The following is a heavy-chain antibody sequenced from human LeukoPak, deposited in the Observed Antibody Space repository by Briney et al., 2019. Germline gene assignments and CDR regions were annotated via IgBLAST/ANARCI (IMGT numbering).Heavy chain of an antibody. J-gene: IGHJ4*02. CDR1: GYTFTSYG. CDR3: ARSVAYYYDSSGPTPDFDY. Sequence: ASVKVSCKASGYTFTSYGISWVRQAPGQGLEWMGWISAYNGNTNYAQKLRGRVTMTTDTSTSTAYMELRSLRSDDTAVYYCARSVAYYYDSSGPTPDFDYWGQGTLVTVSS. V-gene: IGHV1-18*01. D-gene: IGHD3-22*01. CDR2: ISAYNGNT.